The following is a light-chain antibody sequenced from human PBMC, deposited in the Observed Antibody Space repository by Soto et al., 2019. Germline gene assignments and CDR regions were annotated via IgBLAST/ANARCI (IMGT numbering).Light chain of an antibody. J-gene: IGKJ3*01. V-gene: IGKV1-5*01. CDR1: QGISSW. Sequence: DIQMTQSPSTLSASVGDRVTITCRASQGISSWLAWYQQKPGKAPKLLIYDASSLESGVPSRFSGSGSGTEFTLTISSLQPDDFATYYCQQYNSYSPTVTFGSGTKVDIK. CDR3: QQYNSYSPTVT. CDR2: DAS.